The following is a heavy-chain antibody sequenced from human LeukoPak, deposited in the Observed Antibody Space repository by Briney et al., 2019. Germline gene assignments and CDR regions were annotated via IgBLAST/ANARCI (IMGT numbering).Heavy chain of an antibody. J-gene: IGHJ4*02. CDR2: ISSNGGST. D-gene: IGHD3-10*01. CDR1: GFTFSSYA. V-gene: IGHV3-64D*06. CDR3: VKGGLGSYLLFDY. Sequence: GGSLRLSCSASGFTFSSYAMHWVRQAPGKGLEYVSAISSNGGSTYYADSVKGRFTISRDNSKNTLYLQMSSLRAEDTAVYYCVKGGLGSYLLFDYWGQGTLVTVSS.